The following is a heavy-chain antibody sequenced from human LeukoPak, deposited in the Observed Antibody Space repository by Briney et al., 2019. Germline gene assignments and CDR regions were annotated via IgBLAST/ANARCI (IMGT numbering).Heavy chain of an antibody. CDR3: ARDRPGRYDFWSGYSDY. CDR2: IYTSGST. D-gene: IGHD3-3*01. Sequence: SETLSLTCTVSGGPISSGSYYWSWIRQPAGKGLEWIGRIYTSGSTNYNPSLKSRVTISVDTSKNQFSLKLSSVTAADTAVYYCARDRPGRYDFWSGYSDYWGQGTLVTVSS. J-gene: IGHJ4*02. V-gene: IGHV4-61*02. CDR1: GGPISSGSYY.